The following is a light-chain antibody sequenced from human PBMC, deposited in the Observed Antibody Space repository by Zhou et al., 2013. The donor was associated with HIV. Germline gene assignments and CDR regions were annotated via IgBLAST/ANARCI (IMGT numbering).Light chain of an antibody. J-gene: IGKJ5*01. CDR3: QQRNAWPIT. CDR1: QSVNRN. V-gene: IGKV3D-15*01. CDR2: GAS. Sequence: EIVMTQSPATLSVSPGERATLSCRASQSVNRNLAWYQQKPGQAPRLLIYGASTRATGIPARFSGSGSGTDFTLTISSLEPEDFAVYYCQQRNAWPITFGQGTRLEIK.